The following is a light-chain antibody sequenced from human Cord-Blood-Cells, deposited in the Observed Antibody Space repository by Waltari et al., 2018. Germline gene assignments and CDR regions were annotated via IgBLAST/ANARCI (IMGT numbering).Light chain of an antibody. J-gene: IGLJ2*01. Sequence: QSALTQPASVSGSPGQSITISCTGTRSDVGGYNYVSWYQQHPGKAPKLMIYEVSNRPSGVSNRFSGSKSGNTASLTISGLQAEDEAVYYCSSYTSSSTVVFGGGTKLTVL. CDR2: EVS. V-gene: IGLV2-14*01. CDR1: RSDVGGYNY. CDR3: SSYTSSSTVV.